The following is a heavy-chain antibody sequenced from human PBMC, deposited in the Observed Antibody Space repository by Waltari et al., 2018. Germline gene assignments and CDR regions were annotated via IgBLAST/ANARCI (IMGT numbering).Heavy chain of an antibody. V-gene: IGHV3-33*01. J-gene: IGHJ4*02. CDR2: IGYDGRKK. CDR3: ARTGNGHSSGWYSGDY. D-gene: IGHD6-19*01. Sequence: QVQLVESGGGVVQPGRSLRLSCAASGFTFSSYGMHWVRQAPDKGLEWVAIIGYDGRKKYYADSVKGRFTIAKDNSNNTLYLQMNSLRAEDTAVYYCARTGNGHSSGWYSGDYWGQGTLVTVSS. CDR1: GFTFSSYG.